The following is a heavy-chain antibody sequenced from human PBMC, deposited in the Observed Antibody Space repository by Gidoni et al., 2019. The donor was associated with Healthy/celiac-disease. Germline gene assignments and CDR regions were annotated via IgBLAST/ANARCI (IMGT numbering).Heavy chain of an antibody. V-gene: IGHV4-39*01. CDR1: GGSISSSSYY. CDR2: IYYSGST. CDR3: EGGSYLDMPSFDY. Sequence: QLQLQESGPGLVKPSETLSLTCTVSGGSISSSSYYWGWIRQPPGKGLEWIGSIYYSGSTYYNPPLKSRVTISVDTSKNQFSLKLSSVTAADTAVYYCEGGSYLDMPSFDYWGQGTLVTVSS. J-gene: IGHJ4*02. D-gene: IGHD1-26*01.